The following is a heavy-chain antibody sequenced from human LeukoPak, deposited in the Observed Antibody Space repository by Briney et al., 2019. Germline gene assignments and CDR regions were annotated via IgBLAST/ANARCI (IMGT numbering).Heavy chain of an antibody. J-gene: IGHJ4*02. CDR1: GFTFSSYA. D-gene: IGHD2-2*01. Sequence: GGSLRLSCAASGFTFSSYAMHWVRQAPGKGLEWVAVISYDGSNKYYADSVKGRFTISRDNSKNTLYLQMNRLRAEDTAVYYCVRDKSGVVVLVPTVMFRALGFDYWGQGTLVTVS. CDR2: ISYDGSNK. CDR3: VRDKSGVVVLVPTVMFRALGFDY. V-gene: IGHV3-30*04.